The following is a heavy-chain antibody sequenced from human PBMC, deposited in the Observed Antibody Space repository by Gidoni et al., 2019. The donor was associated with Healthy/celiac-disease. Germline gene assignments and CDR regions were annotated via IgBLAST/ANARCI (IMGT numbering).Heavy chain of an antibody. D-gene: IGHD3-10*01. CDR3: ARGRGLGV. Sequence: QVQLQESGPGLGKPSETLSLTCAVSGDSITSYYWNCIWQPPGKGLEWIGNTYYSGTTNYNPTLKSRLTISIDTSENQFSLNLSSVTAADTAVYYCARGRGLGVWGQGTLVTVSS. J-gene: IGHJ4*02. V-gene: IGHV4-59*01. CDR2: TYYSGTT. CDR1: GDSITSYY.